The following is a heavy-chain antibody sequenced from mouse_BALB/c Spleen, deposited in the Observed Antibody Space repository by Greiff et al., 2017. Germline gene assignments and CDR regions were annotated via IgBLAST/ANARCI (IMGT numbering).Heavy chain of an antibody. Sequence: DVKLVESGGGLVKPGGSLKLSCAASGFAFSSYDMSWVRQTPEKRLEWVAYISSGGGSTYYPDTVKGRFTISRDNAKNTLYLQMSSLKSEDTAMYYCARHEGYLYYAMDYWGQGTSVTVSS. CDR2: ISSGGGST. CDR1: GFAFSSYD. CDR3: ARHEGYLYYAMDY. V-gene: IGHV5-12-1*01. J-gene: IGHJ4*01. D-gene: IGHD5-1*01.